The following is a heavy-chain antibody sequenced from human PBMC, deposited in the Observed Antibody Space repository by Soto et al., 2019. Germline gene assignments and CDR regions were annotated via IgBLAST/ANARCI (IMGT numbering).Heavy chain of an antibody. V-gene: IGHV6-1*01. CDR3: ARARNIVVVVAAKANWFDP. D-gene: IGHD2-15*01. CDR1: GDSVSSKSAA. J-gene: IGHJ5*02. Sequence: SQTLSLTCAISGDSVSSKSAAWNWIRQSPSRGLEWLGRTYYRSKWYNDYAVSVKSRITINPDTSKNQFSLKLSSVTAADTAVYYCARARNIVVVVAAKANWFDPWGQGTLVTVSS. CDR2: TYYRSKWYN.